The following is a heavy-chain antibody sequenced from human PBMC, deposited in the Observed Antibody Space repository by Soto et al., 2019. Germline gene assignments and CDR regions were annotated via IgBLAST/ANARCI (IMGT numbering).Heavy chain of an antibody. CDR1: GFTFTSSA. Sequence: GASVKVSCKASGFTFTSSAFQWVRQARGQRLEWIGWIAVGSGYTNYAQRFQDRVTLTRHMSTATTYMELSRLTSEDTAIYYCAADATAWQQMVPSDYWGQEPWSPSPQ. J-gene: IGHJ4*01. CDR3: AADATAWQQMVPSDY. D-gene: IGHD2-8*01. CDR2: IAVGSGYT. V-gene: IGHV1-58*01.